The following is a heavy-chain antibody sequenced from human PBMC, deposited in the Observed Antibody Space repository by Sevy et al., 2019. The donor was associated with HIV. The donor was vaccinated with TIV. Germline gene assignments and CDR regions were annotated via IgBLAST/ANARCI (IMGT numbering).Heavy chain of an antibody. CDR3: ARRGSHEY. J-gene: IGHJ4*02. Sequence: GGSLRLSCAASGFTFSSYWMSWVRQAPGKGLEWVANINENSSKKNYVDSVRGRFTISRDNAKNSVYLEMNSLRGEDTAGYYCARRGSHEYWGQGTLVTVSS. CDR2: INENSSKK. CDR1: GFTFSSYW. D-gene: IGHD3-10*01. V-gene: IGHV3-7*01.